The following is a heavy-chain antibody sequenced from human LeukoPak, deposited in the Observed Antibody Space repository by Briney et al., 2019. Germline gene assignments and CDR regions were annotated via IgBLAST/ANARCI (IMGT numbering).Heavy chain of an antibody. CDR3: ANSGRSDAFDI. J-gene: IGHJ3*02. Sequence: SVKVSCKASGGTFSSYAISWVRQAPGQGLEWMGGIIPIFGTANYAQKFQGRVTITADEPTSTAYMELSSLRSEDTAVYYCANSGRSDAFDIWGQGTMVTVSS. CDR1: GGTFSSYA. D-gene: IGHD1-26*01. CDR2: IIPIFGTA. V-gene: IGHV1-69*13.